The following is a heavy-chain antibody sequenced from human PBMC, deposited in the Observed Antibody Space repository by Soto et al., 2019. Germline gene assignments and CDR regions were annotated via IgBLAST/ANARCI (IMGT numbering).Heavy chain of an antibody. Sequence: ASVKVSCKASGYTFTSYYMHWVRQAPGQGLEWMGIINPSGGSTSYAQKFQGRVTMTRDTSTSTVYMELSSLRSEDTAVYYCARAGVCGGDCYFFDYWGQGTLVTVSS. CDR2: INPSGGST. CDR1: GYTFTSYY. CDR3: ARAGVCGGDCYFFDY. J-gene: IGHJ4*02. V-gene: IGHV1-46*01. D-gene: IGHD2-21*02.